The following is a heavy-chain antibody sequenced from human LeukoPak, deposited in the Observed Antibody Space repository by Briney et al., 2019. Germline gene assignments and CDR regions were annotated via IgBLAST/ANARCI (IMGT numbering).Heavy chain of an antibody. CDR2: IYSDRST. V-gene: IGHV3-53*01. CDR1: GFTINNNY. J-gene: IGHJ1*01. Sequence: GGSLRLSCTASGFTINNNYMSWVRQAPGKGLEWVAIIYSDRSTYYPESVKGRFTISRDDSKNMLLLQMDSLRVEDTAIYYRARDSAFSSYSNWGQGTLVTVSS. CDR3: ARDSAFSSYSN. D-gene: IGHD2-15*01.